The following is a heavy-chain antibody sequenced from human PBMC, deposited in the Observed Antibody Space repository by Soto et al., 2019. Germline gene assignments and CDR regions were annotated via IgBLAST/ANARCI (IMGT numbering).Heavy chain of an antibody. CDR2: IDYSGST. V-gene: IGHV4-59*01. CDR1: GGSISSYY. CDR3: ARDLGGLTTNGRMNWFDP. D-gene: IGHD4-17*01. Sequence: PSETLSLTCTVSGGSISSYYWSWIRQPPGKGLEWIGYIDYSGSTTYNPSLKSRATISVDTSKNQFSLKLNSVTAADTAMYYCARDLGGLTTNGRMNWFDPWGQGTLVTVSS. J-gene: IGHJ5*02.